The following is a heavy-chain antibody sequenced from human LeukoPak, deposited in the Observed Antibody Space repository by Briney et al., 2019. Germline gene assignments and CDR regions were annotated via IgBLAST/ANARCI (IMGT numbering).Heavy chain of an antibody. CDR2: INPNSGGT. CDR3: ARAGPVPYYDFWSGYPSFSGY. D-gene: IGHD3-3*01. V-gene: IGHV1-2*02. J-gene: IGHJ4*02. Sequence: ASVKVSCKASGYTFTGYYMHWVRQAPGQGLEWMGWINPNSGGTNYAQKFQGRVTMTRDTSISTAYMELSRLRSDDTAVYYCARAGPVPYYDFWSGYPSFSGYWGQGTLVTVSS. CDR1: GYTFTGYY.